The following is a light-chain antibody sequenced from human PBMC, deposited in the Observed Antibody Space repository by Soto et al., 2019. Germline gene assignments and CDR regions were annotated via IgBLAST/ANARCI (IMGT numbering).Light chain of an antibody. J-gene: IGKJ1*01. CDR1: QSVRSSF. CDR3: QQYGSSPRT. V-gene: IGKV3-20*01. CDR2: GAS. Sequence: EIVLTQSPATMSVSPGERATLSCRASQSVRSSFLAWYQQKPGQAPTLLIYGASSRATGIPDRFSGSGSGTDFTLTISRLEPEDFAVYYCQQYGSSPRTFGQGTKVEIK.